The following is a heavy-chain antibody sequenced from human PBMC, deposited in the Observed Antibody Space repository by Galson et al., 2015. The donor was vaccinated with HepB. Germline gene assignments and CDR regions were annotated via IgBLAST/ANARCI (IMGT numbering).Heavy chain of an antibody. V-gene: IGHV3-7*01. CDR1: GFPYNTFW. Sequence: SLRLSCAASGFPYNTFWMSWVRQVPGQGLEWVANIKQDGSETYYGDSVKGRFTISRDNAKNSLYLQMDSLRVDDTAVYYCARDIGQSYDTYYPFDRWGQGARVTVSS. CDR3: ARDIGQSYDTYYPFDR. CDR2: IKQDGSET. J-gene: IGHJ4*02. D-gene: IGHD3-10*01.